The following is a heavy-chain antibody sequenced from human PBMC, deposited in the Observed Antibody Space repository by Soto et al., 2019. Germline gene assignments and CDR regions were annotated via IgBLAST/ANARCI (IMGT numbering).Heavy chain of an antibody. CDR2: MNPNSGNT. J-gene: IGHJ6*02. CDR3: ARREPNYDFWSGYYNGYGMDV. Sequence: ASVKVSCKASGYTFTSYDINWVRQATGQGLEWMGWMNPNSGNTGYAQKFQGRVTMTRNTSISTAYMELSSLRSEDTAVYDCARREPNYDFWSGYYNGYGMDVWGQGTTVTVSS. CDR1: GYTFTSYD. V-gene: IGHV1-8*01. D-gene: IGHD3-3*01.